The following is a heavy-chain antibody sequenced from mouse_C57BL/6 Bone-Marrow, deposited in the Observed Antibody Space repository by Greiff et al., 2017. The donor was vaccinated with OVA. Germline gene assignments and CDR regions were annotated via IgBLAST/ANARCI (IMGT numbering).Heavy chain of an antibody. J-gene: IGHJ2*01. CDR2: INPNNGGT. D-gene: IGHD2-1*01. CDR1: GYTFTDYY. V-gene: IGHV1-26*01. CDR3: ASYYGNGYYFDY. Sequence: EVQLQQSGPELVKPGASVKISCKASGYTFTDYYMNWVKQSHGKSLEWIGDINPNNGGTSYNQKFKGKATLTVDKSSSTAYMELRSLTSEDSAVYYCASYYGNGYYFDYWGQGTTLTDSS.